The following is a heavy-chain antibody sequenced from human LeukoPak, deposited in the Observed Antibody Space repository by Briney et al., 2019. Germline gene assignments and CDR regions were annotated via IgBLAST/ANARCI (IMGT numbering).Heavy chain of an antibody. CDR1: GDSVSSNSAA. Sequence: SQTLSLTCAISGDSVSSNSAAWTWIRQSPSRGLEWLGRTYYRSKWYNDYAVSVKSRITINPDTSKNQFSLQLNSVTPEDTAVYYCASEYYDFWSGTHYGMDVWGQGTTVTVSS. J-gene: IGHJ6*02. CDR2: TYYRSKWYN. D-gene: IGHD3-3*01. CDR3: ASEYYDFWSGTHYGMDV. V-gene: IGHV6-1*01.